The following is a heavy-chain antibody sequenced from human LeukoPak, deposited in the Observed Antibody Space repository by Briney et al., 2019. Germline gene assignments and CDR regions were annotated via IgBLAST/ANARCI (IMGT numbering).Heavy chain of an antibody. CDR3: AREGAYCGGDCSDDAFDI. CDR1: GYTFTSYY. J-gene: IGHJ3*02. V-gene: IGHV1-46*01. Sequence: ASVKVSCTASGYTFTSYYMHWVRQAPGQGLEWMGIINPSGGSTSYAQKFQGRVTMTRDTSTSTVYMELSSLRSEDTAVYYCAREGAYCGGDCSDDAFDIWGQGTMVTVSS. CDR2: INPSGGST. D-gene: IGHD2-21*02.